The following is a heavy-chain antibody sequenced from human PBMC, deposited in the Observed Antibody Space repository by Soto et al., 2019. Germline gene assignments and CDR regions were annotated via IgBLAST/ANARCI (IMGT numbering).Heavy chain of an antibody. Sequence: GGSLRLSCAASGFTFSSYWMHWVRQAPGKGLVWVSRINSDGSSTSYADSVKGRFTISRDNAKNTLYLQMNSLRAEDTAVYYCARKGEYSGYDWGINYYYYYMDVWGKGTTVTVSS. D-gene: IGHD5-12*01. CDR1: GFTFSSYW. CDR2: INSDGSST. J-gene: IGHJ6*03. CDR3: ARKGEYSGYDWGINYYYYYMDV. V-gene: IGHV3-74*01.